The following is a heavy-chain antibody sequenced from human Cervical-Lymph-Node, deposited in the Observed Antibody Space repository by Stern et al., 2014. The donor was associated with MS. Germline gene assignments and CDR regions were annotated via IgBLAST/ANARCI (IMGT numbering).Heavy chain of an antibody. Sequence: EVQLVESGGGLVQPGGSLRLSCAASGFTFSDHYMDWVRQAPGKGLEWVGRTRNQANSYTTEDGASVKGRFTISRDDSKNSLYLQMNSLKTEDTAVYYCAIDTARGGQCEARRKPRCRGARG. CDR3: AIDTARGGQCEARRKPRCRGA. D-gene: IGHD3-10*01. CDR2: TRNQANSYTT. CDR1: GFTFSDHY. J-gene: IGHJ1*01. V-gene: IGHV3-72*01.